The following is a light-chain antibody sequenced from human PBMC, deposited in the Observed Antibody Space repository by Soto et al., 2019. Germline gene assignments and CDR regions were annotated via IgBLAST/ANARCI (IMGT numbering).Light chain of an antibody. Sequence: QSVLTQPASVSGSPGQSITISCTGTSSDVGGYNYVSWYQQHPGTAPKLMIYDVSNRPSGVSNRFSGSKSGNTASLTISGLQDEDEADYYCSSYTSSSTSFGGGTKLTVL. J-gene: IGLJ2*01. CDR3: SSYTSSSTS. CDR2: DVS. CDR1: SSDVGGYNY. V-gene: IGLV2-14*01.